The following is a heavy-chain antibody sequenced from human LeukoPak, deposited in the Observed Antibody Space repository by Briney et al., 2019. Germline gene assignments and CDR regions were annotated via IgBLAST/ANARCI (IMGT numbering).Heavy chain of an antibody. V-gene: IGHV4-59*12. Sequence: PSETLSLTCTVSGGSISSYYWSWIRQPPGKGLEWIGYIYYSGSTNYNPSLKSRVTMSVDTSKNQFSLKLSSVTAADTAVYYCARASGPFDIWGQGTMVTVSS. CDR2: IYYSGST. D-gene: IGHD3-10*01. CDR3: ARASGPFDI. CDR1: GGSISSYY. J-gene: IGHJ3*02.